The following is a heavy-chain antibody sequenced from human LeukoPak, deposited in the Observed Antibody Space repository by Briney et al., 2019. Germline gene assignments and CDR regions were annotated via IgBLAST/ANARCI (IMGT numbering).Heavy chain of an antibody. CDR3: ATDLATLSTVTTFDAFDI. Sequence: ASVKVSCKVSGYTLTELSMHWVGQAPGKGVEWMGGFDPEDGETIYAQKFQGRVTMTEDTSTDTAYMELSSLRSEDTAVYYCATDLATLSTVTTFDAFDIWGQGTMVTVSS. D-gene: IGHD4-17*01. J-gene: IGHJ3*02. V-gene: IGHV1-24*01. CDR2: FDPEDGET. CDR1: GYTLTELS.